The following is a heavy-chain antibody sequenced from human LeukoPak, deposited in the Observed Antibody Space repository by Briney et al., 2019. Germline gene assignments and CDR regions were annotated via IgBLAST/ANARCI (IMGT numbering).Heavy chain of an antibody. CDR3: AREGTGSFEY. Sequence: SETLSLTCTVSGGSITGFYWTWLRQPPGKGLEWIGYIYSSGSTNYNPSLKSRVAISVDTSKNQFSLKLSSVTAADTAVYYCAREGTGSFEYWGQGTLVTVSS. J-gene: IGHJ4*02. D-gene: IGHD7-27*01. V-gene: IGHV4-59*01. CDR2: IYSSGST. CDR1: GGSITGFY.